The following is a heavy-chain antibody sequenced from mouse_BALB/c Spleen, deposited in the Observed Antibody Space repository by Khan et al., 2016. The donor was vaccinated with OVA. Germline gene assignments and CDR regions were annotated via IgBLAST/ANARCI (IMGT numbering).Heavy chain of an antibody. CDR2: IYPGDGDT. J-gene: IGHJ3*01. CDR1: GYAFSSYW. CDR3: ASGGSWCAY. V-gene: IGHV1-80*01. Sequence: QVQLQQPGAELVRPGSSVKISCKASGYAFSSYWMNWVKQRPGQGLEWIGQIYPGDGDTNYNGKFKGKATLTADKSSSTAYMHLSSLTSEDSAVCFCASGGSWCAYWGQGTLVTVAA.